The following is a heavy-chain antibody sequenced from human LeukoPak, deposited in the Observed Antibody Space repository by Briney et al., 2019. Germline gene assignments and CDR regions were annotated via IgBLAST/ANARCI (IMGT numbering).Heavy chain of an antibody. D-gene: IGHD1-1*01. CDR2: INPSGGST. V-gene: IGHV1-46*01. CDR3: ARGGRGEGTGTTRVAFDI. CDR1: GYTFTTYY. Sequence: ASVKVSCKAAGYTFTTYYMHWVRQAPGQGLEWMGTINPSGGSTSYAQKFQGRVTMTRDTSTTTVYMELSSLRSEDTAVYYCARGGRGEGTGTTRVAFDIWGQGTMVTVSS. J-gene: IGHJ3*02.